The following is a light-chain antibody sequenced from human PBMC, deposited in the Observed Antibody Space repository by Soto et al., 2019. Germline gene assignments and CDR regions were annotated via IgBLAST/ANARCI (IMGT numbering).Light chain of an antibody. J-gene: IGKJ5*01. Sequence: ELVLTQSPGTLSLSPGERATLSCRASQSVSSSYLAWYQQKPGQAPRLLIYGASTRATGIPARFSGSGSGTEFTLTISRLEPEDFAVYYCQQYDKWFSITFGQGTRLEI. CDR2: GAS. V-gene: IGKV3-20*01. CDR1: QSVSSSY. CDR3: QQYDKWFSIT.